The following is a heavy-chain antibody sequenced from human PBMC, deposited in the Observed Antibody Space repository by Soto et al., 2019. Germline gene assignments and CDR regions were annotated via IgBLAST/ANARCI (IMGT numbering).Heavy chain of an antibody. D-gene: IGHD3-10*01. J-gene: IGHJ6*02. CDR1: GGTFSRNT. Sequence: QVQLVQSGAEVKKPGSAVKVSCKASGGTFSRNTISWVRQAPGQGLEWMGRIIPLLNIPNYAQNLHGRVMMTADRSTTTVYMEVSSLKSEDTAVYYCARDRGLVSAVGGKMVNHYGLDVWGQGTTVTVSS. V-gene: IGHV1-69*08. CDR3: ARDRGLVSAVGGKMVNHYGLDV. CDR2: IIPLLNIP.